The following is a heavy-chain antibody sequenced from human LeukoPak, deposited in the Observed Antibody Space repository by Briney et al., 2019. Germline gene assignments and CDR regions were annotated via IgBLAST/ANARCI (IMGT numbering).Heavy chain of an antibody. CDR1: GGTFSSYA. Sequence: ASVKVSCKASGGTFSSYAISWVRQAPGQGLEWMGGIIPIFGTANYAQKFQGRVTITADESTSTAYMELSSLRSEDTAVYYCAVLSTPSSGKDYWGQGTLVTVSS. J-gene: IGHJ4*02. CDR3: AVLSTPSSGKDY. D-gene: IGHD2/OR15-2a*01. CDR2: IIPIFGTA. V-gene: IGHV1-69*13.